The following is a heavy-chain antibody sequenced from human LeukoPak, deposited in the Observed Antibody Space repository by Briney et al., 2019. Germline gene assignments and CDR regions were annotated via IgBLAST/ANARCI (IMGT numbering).Heavy chain of an antibody. CDR2: VKQDGSEK. V-gene: IGHV3-7*01. CDR1: GFTFSNYW. Sequence: GGSLRLSCAASGFTFSNYWMSWVRQAPGKGLEWVANVKQDGSEKYYVDSVKGRFIISRDNAKNSLYLQMNSLRVEDTAVYYCARVWGSRDAFDFWGQGTMVTVSS. J-gene: IGHJ3*01. CDR3: ARVWGSRDAFDF. D-gene: IGHD7-27*01.